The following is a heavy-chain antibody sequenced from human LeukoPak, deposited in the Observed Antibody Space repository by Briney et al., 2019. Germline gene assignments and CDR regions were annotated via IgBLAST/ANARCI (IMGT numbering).Heavy chain of an antibody. J-gene: IGHJ5*02. Sequence: ASVTVSCKASGYTFTSYGISWVRRAPGQGLEWMGWISAYNGNTNYAQKLQGRVTMTTDTSTSTAYMELRSLRSDDTAVYYCARDPALGYTSGWYNWFDPWGQGTLVTVSS. V-gene: IGHV1-18*01. CDR2: ISAYNGNT. D-gene: IGHD6-19*01. CDR1: GYTFTSYG. CDR3: ARDPALGYTSGWYNWFDP.